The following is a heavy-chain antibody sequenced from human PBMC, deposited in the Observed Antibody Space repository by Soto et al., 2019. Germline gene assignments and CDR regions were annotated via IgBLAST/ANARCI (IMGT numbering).Heavy chain of an antibody. D-gene: IGHD3-10*01. V-gene: IGHV3-23*01. Sequence: EVQLLESGGGLVQPGWSLRLSCAASGFTFNNYAMTWVRQAPGKGLEWVSAISGGGDTTSYADSVKGRFTVSRDGSKNTLYLQMSSLRAEDTAVYYCAKGRGGSGSLTPRVDFWGQGTLVTVSS. CDR1: GFTFNNYA. J-gene: IGHJ4*02. CDR3: AKGRGGSGSLTPRVDF. CDR2: ISGGGDTT.